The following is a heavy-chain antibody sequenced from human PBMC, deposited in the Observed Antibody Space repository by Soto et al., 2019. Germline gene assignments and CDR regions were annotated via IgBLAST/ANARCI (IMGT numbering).Heavy chain of an antibody. CDR2: ISGSGGST. CDR3: AKDTPVVPAAINYYYGMDV. Sequence: PGGSLRLSCTASGFTFSSYAMSWVRQAPGKGLEWVSAISGSGGSTYYADSVKGRFTISRDNSKNTLYLQMNSLRAEDTAVYYCAKDTPVVPAAINYYYGMDVWGQGTTVTVSS. V-gene: IGHV3-23*01. J-gene: IGHJ6*02. D-gene: IGHD2-2*02. CDR1: GFTFSSYA.